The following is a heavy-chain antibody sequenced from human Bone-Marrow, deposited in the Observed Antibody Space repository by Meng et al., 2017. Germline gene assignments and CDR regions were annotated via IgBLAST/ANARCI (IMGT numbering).Heavy chain of an antibody. D-gene: IGHD5-18*01. CDR3: ARGRKSTAGWIQLWKLAY. Sequence: QVKVHQWGAGLLKPSETSSLTLAVYVGSFSGYYWSWIRQPPGKGLEWIGEINHSGSTNYNPSLKSRVTISVDTSKNQFSLKLSSVTAADTAVYYCARGRKSTAGWIQLWKLAYWGQGTLVTVSS. J-gene: IGHJ4*02. CDR1: VGSFSGYY. CDR2: INHSGST. V-gene: IGHV4-34*01.